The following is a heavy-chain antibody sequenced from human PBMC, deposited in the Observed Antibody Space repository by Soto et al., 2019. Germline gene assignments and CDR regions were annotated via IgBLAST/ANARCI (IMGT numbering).Heavy chain of an antibody. D-gene: IGHD6-19*01. CDR3: ARRYSSGFDY. J-gene: IGHJ4*02. Sequence: QVQLQESGPGLVKPWETLSLTCTVSGGSINSYYWSWIRQPPGKGLEWIGYIYYSGSTKYNPSLKSRVTISVDTSQNQFSLNLSSVTAADTAVYYCARRYSSGFDYWGQGTLVTVSS. CDR2: IYYSGST. CDR1: GGSINSYY. V-gene: IGHV4-59*08.